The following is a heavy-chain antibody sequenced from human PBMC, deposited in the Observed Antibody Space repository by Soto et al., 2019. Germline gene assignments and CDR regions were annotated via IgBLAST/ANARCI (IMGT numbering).Heavy chain of an antibody. J-gene: IGHJ4*01. CDR2: INAGNGNT. CDR1: GYTLTSYA. V-gene: IGHV1-3*01. CDR3: ARGITLPTPLDY. D-gene: IGHD1-20*01. Sequence: GASVKVSCKASGYTLTSYAIHWVRQAPGQRLEWMGWINAGNGNTKYSQKFQGRVTITRDTSASTAYMELSSLRSEDTAVYYCARGITLPTPLDYWGHGTLLTVSS.